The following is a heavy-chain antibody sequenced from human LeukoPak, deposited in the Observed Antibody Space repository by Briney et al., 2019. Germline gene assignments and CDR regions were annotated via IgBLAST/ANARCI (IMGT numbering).Heavy chain of an antibody. CDR2: ISAYNGNT. Sequence: ASVKVSCKAFGYTFTSYGISWVRQAPGQGLEWMGWISAYNGNTNYAQKLQGRVTMTTDTSTSTAYMELRSLRSDDTAVYYCARGYSGYCSSTSCWRFDPWGQGTLVTVSS. J-gene: IGHJ5*02. CDR3: ARGYSGYCSSTSCWRFDP. D-gene: IGHD2-2*01. CDR1: GYTFTSYG. V-gene: IGHV1-18*01.